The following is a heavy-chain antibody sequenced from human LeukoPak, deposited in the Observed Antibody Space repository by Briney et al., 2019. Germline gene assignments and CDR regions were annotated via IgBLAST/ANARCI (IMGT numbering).Heavy chain of an antibody. J-gene: IGHJ4*02. V-gene: IGHV3-30*02. CDR3: AKDPPSTSCYPDY. Sequence: GGSLRLSCAASGFTFSSYGMHWVRQAPGKGLEWVAIIRYDGSNKYYADSVKGRFTISRDNSKNTLYLQMNSLRAEDTAVYYCAKDPPSTSCYPDYWGQGTLVTVSS. CDR1: GFTFSSYG. CDR2: IRYDGSNK. D-gene: IGHD2-2*01.